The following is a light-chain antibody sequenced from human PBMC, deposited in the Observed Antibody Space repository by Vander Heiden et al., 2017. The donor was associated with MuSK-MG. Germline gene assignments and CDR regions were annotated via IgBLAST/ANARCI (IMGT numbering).Light chain of an antibody. V-gene: IGKV1-NL1*01. CDR1: QGISNS. CDR3: QQYYSTPPNT. CDR2: AAS. Sequence: DIQMTQSPSSLSASVGDRVTITCRASQGISNSLAWYQQKPGKAPKLLLYAASRLESGVPSRFSGSGSGTDYTLTISSRQPEDFATYYCQQYYSTPPNTFGQGTKLEIK. J-gene: IGKJ2*01.